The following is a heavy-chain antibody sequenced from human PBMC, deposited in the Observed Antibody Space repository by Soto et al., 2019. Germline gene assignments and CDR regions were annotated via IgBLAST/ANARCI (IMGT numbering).Heavy chain of an antibody. V-gene: IGHV4-31*03. D-gene: IGHD4-17*01. CDR2: ISSSGTT. J-gene: IGHJ5*02. Sequence: QVQLQESGPGLVKPSQTLSLTCPVSGGSISSGGYFWSWIRQHPGKCLEWIGYISSSGTTYYNPSLASRVTTSVGTSKNQFSLKLSSVTAADTAVYYCASYYGDYEGNWFDPWGQGTLVTVSS. CDR3: ASYYGDYEGNWFDP. CDR1: GGSISSGGYF.